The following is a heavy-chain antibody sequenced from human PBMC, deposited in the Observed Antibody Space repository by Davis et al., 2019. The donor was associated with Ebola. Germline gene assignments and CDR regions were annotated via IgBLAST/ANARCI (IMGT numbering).Heavy chain of an antibody. V-gene: IGHV3-23*01. D-gene: IGHD3-3*01. CDR3: AKGVITSFGVDAFDV. CDR2: ITPKGGTT. J-gene: IGHJ3*01. CDR1: GFTFSDAW. Sequence: PGGSLRLSCTASGFTFSDAWMTWVRQPPGKGLEWVSTITPKGGTTYYADSVKGRFTISRDNSKNTLYVQMNSLRAEDTAVYYCAKGVITSFGVDAFDVWGLGTLVTVSS.